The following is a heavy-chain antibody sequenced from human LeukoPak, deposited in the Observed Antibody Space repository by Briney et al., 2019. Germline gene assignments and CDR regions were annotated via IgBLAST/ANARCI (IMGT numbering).Heavy chain of an antibody. Sequence: ASVKVSCKASGGTFSSYAISWVRQAPGQGLEWMGRIIPILGIANYAQKLQGRVTITADKSTSTAYMELSSLRSEDTAVYYCARDPSGHNAFDIWGQGTMVTVSS. D-gene: IGHD3-10*01. CDR3: ARDPSGHNAFDI. V-gene: IGHV1-69*04. CDR2: IIPILGIA. J-gene: IGHJ3*02. CDR1: GGTFSSYA.